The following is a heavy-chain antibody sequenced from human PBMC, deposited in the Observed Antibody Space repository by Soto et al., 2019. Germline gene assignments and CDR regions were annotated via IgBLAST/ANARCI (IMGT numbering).Heavy chain of an antibody. CDR2: IYYSGST. CDR1: GGSISSYY. Sequence: SETLSLTCTVSGGSISSYYWSWIRQPPGKGLEWIGYIYYSGSTNYNPSLKSRVTISVDTSKNQFSLKLSSVTAADTAVYYCAREEISSGWFDPWGQGTLVTVSS. J-gene: IGHJ5*02. V-gene: IGHV4-59*01. CDR3: AREEISSGWFDP. D-gene: IGHD6-19*01.